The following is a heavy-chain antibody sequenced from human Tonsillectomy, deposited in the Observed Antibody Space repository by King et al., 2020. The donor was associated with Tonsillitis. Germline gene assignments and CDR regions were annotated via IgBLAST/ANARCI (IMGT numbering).Heavy chain of an antibody. CDR2: IRSKAYAGTA. CDR3: TRDLYDFWSSYSDY. J-gene: IGHJ4*02. V-gene: IGHV3-49*03. D-gene: IGHD3-3*01. CDR1: GFTFGDYP. Sequence: EGKMGEDGGGLVQPGRSLRLSCTASGFTFGDYPMSWFRQAPGKGLEWVGLIRSKAYAGTAEYAAYVKGRCTISRDDSKNIAYLQMNSLKSEDTAVYYCTRDLYDFWSSYSDYWGQGTLVTVSS.